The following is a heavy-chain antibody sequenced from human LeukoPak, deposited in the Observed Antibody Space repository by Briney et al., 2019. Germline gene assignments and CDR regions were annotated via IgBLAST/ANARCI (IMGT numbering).Heavy chain of an antibody. CDR3: ARSIPPDYFDY. CDR1: GLTFSTYA. Sequence: GRSLRLSCAASGLTFSTYAMHWVRQAPGKGLEWVAVIWYDGSNKYYADSVKGRFTISRDNSKNALYLQMHSLGSEDTAVYYCARSIPPDYFDYWGQGTLVTVSS. V-gene: IGHV3-33*08. D-gene: IGHD6-6*01. J-gene: IGHJ4*02. CDR2: IWYDGSNK.